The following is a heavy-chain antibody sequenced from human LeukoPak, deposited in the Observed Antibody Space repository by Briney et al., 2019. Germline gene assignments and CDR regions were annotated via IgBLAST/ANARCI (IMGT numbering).Heavy chain of an antibody. CDR2: IYSGGST. J-gene: IGHJ4*02. CDR3: ARDQNYYDSSGYRDY. Sequence: GGSLRFSCAASGFTFSSYAMSWVRQAPGKGLEWVSVIYSGGSTYYADSVKGRFTISRDNSKNTLYLQMNSLRAEDTAVYYCARDQNYYDSSGYRDYWGQGTLVTVSS. CDR1: GFTFSSYA. D-gene: IGHD3-22*01. V-gene: IGHV3-66*02.